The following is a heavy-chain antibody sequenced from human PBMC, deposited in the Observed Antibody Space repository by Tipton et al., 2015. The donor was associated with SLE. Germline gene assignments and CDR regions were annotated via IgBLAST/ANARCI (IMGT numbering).Heavy chain of an antibody. CDR1: GFTFSSYG. CDR3: AKEGGDYRWYFDL. Sequence: SGFTFSSYGMHWVRQAPGKGLEWVAFIRYDGSNKYYADSVKGRFTISRDNSKNTLYLQMNSLRAEDTAVYYCAKEGGDYRWYFDLWGRGTLVTVSS. D-gene: IGHD4-17*01. J-gene: IGHJ2*01. CDR2: IRYDGSNK. V-gene: IGHV3-30*02.